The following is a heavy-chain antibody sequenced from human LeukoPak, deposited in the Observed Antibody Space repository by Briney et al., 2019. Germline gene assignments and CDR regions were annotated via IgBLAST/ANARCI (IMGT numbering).Heavy chain of an antibody. CDR1: GYTFINYG. J-gene: IGHJ4*02. V-gene: IGHV1-18*01. D-gene: IGHD3-10*01. CDR2: ISAYNGNT. CDR3: ARDLDQYNGRFGGFGHDF. Sequence: ASVKVSCTASGYTFINYGINWVRQAPGQGLEWMGWISAYNGNTNYAQSLQGRVTMTTDTSTSTVYMEMRSLTSDDTAVYYCARDLDQYNGRFGGFGHDFWGQGTLVTVSS.